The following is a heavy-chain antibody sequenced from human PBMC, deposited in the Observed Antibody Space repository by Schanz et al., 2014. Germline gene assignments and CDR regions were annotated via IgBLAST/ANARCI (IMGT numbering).Heavy chain of an antibody. D-gene: IGHD3-3*01. V-gene: IGHV1-3*01. J-gene: IGHJ4*02. CDR2: INVGNGNM. CDR3: AKDVDFWSGYYLDY. Sequence: QGQLVQSGPEVKEPGASVKVSCEASRYTFNTYGLNWVRQAPGQGLEWMGWINVGNGNMKYSQKFQGRVTITRDTSASTAYMELTSLRSEDTAVYFCAKDVDFWSGYYLDYWGQGTLVTVSS. CDR1: RYTFNTYG.